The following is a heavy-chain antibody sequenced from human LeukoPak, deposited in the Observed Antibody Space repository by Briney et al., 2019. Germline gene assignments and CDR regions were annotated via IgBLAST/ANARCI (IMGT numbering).Heavy chain of an antibody. J-gene: IGHJ4*02. Sequence: PGGSLRLSCTTSGFSFSGYWMHWVRQAPGKGLVWVSRIKSDGSSTTYADSVKGRFTISRDNARNTLYLQMNSLRAEDTAVYYCARDTLQIYGDYGLDYWGQGTLVTVSS. CDR2: IKSDGSST. CDR3: ARDTLQIYGDYGLDY. D-gene: IGHD4-17*01. CDR1: GFSFSGYW. V-gene: IGHV3-74*01.